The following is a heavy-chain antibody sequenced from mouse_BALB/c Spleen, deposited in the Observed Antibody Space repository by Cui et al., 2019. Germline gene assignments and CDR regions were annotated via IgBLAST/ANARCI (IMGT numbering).Heavy chain of an antibody. J-gene: IGHJ2*01. CDR3: ARYDYYGSSYFDY. D-gene: IGHD1-1*01. CDR1: GYTFTSYW. CDR2: IDPNSGGT. V-gene: IGHV1-72*01. Sequence: DQLQQPGAELMKAASSEKPCCKASGYTFTSYWMHWVKQRPGRGLEWIGRIDPNSGGTKYNEKFKSKATLTVDKPSSTAYMQLSSLTSEDSAVYYCARYDYYGSSYFDYWGQGTTLTVSS.